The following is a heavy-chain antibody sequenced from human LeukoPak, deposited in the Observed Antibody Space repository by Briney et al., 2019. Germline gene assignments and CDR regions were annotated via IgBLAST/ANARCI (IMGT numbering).Heavy chain of an antibody. J-gene: IGHJ4*02. D-gene: IGHD6-13*01. CDR2: IYYSGST. Sequence: PSETLSLTCTVSGGSISSYYWSWIRQPPGKGLEWIGYIYYSGSTNYNPSLKSRVTISVDTSKNQFSLKLSSVTAADTAVYYCARGGAAAGILGYWGQGTLVTVSS. V-gene: IGHV4-59*01. CDR1: GGSISSYY. CDR3: ARGGAAAGILGY.